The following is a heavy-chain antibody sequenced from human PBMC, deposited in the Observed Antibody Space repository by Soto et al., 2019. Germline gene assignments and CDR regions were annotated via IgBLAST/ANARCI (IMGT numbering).Heavy chain of an antibody. J-gene: IGHJ2*01. CDR3: EAEYEIRVCPPVSAFLLNRSFDL. CDR2: MNGGGGST. D-gene: IGHD3-3*02. Sequence: KGLEWVSSMNGGGGSTYYAESVQGRFTISRDNSKNTLYLQMNSLRVEDTAVFFFEAEYEIRVCPPVSAFLLNRSFDL. V-gene: IGHV3-23*01.